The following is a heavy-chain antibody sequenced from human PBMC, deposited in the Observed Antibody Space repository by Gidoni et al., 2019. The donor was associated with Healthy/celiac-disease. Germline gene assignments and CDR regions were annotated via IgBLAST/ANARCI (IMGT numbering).Heavy chain of an antibody. CDR3: ARRSDYSNYVMDY. CDR1: GFTFSSYS. J-gene: IGHJ4*02. Sequence: EVQLMESGGGMVKPGGSLRLSCAASGFTFSSYSMSWVRQAPGKGLEWVSSVISSSSYIYYANSVKGRFTISRDNAKNSLYLQMNSLRAEDTAVYSCARRSDYSNYVMDYWGQGTLVTVSS. D-gene: IGHD4-4*01. V-gene: IGHV3-21*01. CDR2: VISSSSYI.